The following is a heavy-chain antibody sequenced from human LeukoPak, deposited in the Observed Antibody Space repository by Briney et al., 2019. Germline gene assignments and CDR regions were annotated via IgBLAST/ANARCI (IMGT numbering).Heavy chain of an antibody. CDR3: AKVATLVSTQYYFDY. Sequence: PGGSLRLSCAASGFTFDDYAMHWVRQAPGKGLERVSGISWNSGSIGYADSVKGRFTISRDNAKNSLYLQMNSLRAEDTALYYCAKVATLVSTQYYFDYWGQGTLVTVSS. CDR2: ISWNSGSI. V-gene: IGHV3-9*01. CDR1: GFTFDDYA. D-gene: IGHD5-12*01. J-gene: IGHJ4*02.